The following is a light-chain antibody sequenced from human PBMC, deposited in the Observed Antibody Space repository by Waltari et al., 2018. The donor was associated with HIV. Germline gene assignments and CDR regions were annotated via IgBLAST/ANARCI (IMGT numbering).Light chain of an antibody. CDR3: ASWDDSLNGPV. CDR1: TPTLLRNT. V-gene: IGLV1-44*01. Sequence: SVLTQPPSASGTPEQRVTTSCSGTTPTLLRNTESWFQQFPGTAPNVLIYGKNQRPSGVPDRFSGSKSGTSASLAISGLQSEDEADYYCASWDDSLNGPVFGGGTKLTVV. J-gene: IGLJ2*01. CDR2: GKN.